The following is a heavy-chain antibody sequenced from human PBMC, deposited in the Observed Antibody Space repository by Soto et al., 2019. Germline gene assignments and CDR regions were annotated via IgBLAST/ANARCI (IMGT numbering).Heavy chain of an antibody. J-gene: IGHJ6*02. D-gene: IGHD1-26*01. Sequence: SETLSLTCTVSGGSISSSSYYWGWIRQPPGKGPEWMGSIYYSGSTYYNPSLHTRVTISLDTSKTQFSLTLSSVTAADTAVYYCARHEVGDTPLGYYYGMDVWGQGTTVTVSS. CDR1: GGSISSSSYY. CDR3: ARHEVGDTPLGYYYGMDV. CDR2: IYYSGST. V-gene: IGHV4-39*01.